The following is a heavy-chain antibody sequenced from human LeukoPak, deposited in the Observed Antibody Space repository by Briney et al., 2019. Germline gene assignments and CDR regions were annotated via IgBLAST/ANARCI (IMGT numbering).Heavy chain of an antibody. V-gene: IGHV4-59*01. CDR2: IYYSGST. D-gene: IGHD6-19*01. CDR1: GASISRYY. Sequence: PSETLSLTCSVSGASISRYYWRWIRQPPGKGLEWIAYIYYSGSTDYNPSLKSRVTISVDTSKNQFSLKLSSVTAADTAVYYCARVPYTSGWYYFDYWGQGTLVTVSS. J-gene: IGHJ4*02. CDR3: ARVPYTSGWYYFDY.